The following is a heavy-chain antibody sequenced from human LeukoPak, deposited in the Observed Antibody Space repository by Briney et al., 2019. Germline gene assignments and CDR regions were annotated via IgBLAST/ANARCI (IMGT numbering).Heavy chain of an antibody. CDR1: GFTFSNYW. Sequence: GGSLRLSCAASGFTFSNYWMHWVRQAPGKGLVWVSRINSDGSSRNYADSVKGRFTIPRDNAKNTLYLQMNSLRAEDTAVYYCAGASSHLIAAGGDYWGQGTLVT. J-gene: IGHJ4*02. V-gene: IGHV3-74*01. D-gene: IGHD6-13*01. CDR2: INSDGSSR. CDR3: AGASSHLIAAGGDY.